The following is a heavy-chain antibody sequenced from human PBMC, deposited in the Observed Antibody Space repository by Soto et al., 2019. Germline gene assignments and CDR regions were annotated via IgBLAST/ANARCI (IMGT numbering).Heavy chain of an antibody. J-gene: IGHJ5*02. V-gene: IGHV1-58*02. CDR2: IVVGSGNT. CDR3: AANLRDYDFWSGYLPPRFDP. CDR1: GFTFTSSA. Sequence: QVQLVQSGPEVKKPGTSVKVSCKASGFTFTSSAMQWVRQARGQRLEWIGWIVVGSGNTNYAQKFQERVTITRDMSTSTAYMELSSLRSEDTAVYYCAANLRDYDFWSGYLPPRFDPWGQGTLVTVSS. D-gene: IGHD3-3*01.